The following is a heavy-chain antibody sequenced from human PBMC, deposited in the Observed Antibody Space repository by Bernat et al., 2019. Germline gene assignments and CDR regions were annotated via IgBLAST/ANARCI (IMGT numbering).Heavy chain of an antibody. J-gene: IGHJ4*02. CDR1: GYTFSGYY. D-gene: IGHD4-23*01. Sequence: QVQLVQSGAEVKKPGASVKVSCKASGYTFSGYYIHWVRQAPVQGLEWMGWINPNSGGTNYPHEFQGRVTMTRDTSISTVYMELSRLRSDDTAVYYCVRGGTTLATPRSFFFDFWGQGTLLTVSS. V-gene: IGHV1-2*02. CDR3: VRGGTTLATPRSFFFDF. CDR2: INPNSGGT.